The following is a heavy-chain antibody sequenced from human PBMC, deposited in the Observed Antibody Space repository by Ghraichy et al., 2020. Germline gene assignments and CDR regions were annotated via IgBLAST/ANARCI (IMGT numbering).Heavy chain of an antibody. V-gene: IGHV4-59*01. CDR2: IYYSGST. CDR3: ARVSRGATKRNNWFDP. Sequence: SETLSLTCTVSGGSISSYYWSWIRQPPGKGLEWIGYIYYSGSTNYNPSLKSRVTISVDTSKNQFSLKLSSVTAADTAVYYCARVSRGATKRNNWFDPWGQGTLVTVSS. D-gene: IGHD1-26*01. J-gene: IGHJ5*02. CDR1: GGSISSYY.